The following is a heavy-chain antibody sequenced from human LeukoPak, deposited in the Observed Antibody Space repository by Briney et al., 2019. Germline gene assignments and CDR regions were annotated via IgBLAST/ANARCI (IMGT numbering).Heavy chain of an antibody. CDR2: ISSYSAYL. V-gene: IGHV3-21*01. D-gene: IGHD3-10*01. Sequence: GGSLRLSCAASGFTFSSYTMNWVRQAPGKGPEWVSSISSYSAYLNYADSLKGRFTISRDNAKNSLYLQMNNLTAEDTAVYYCARDPGPGWGSGSFWYYFDYWGQGTLVTVSS. J-gene: IGHJ4*02. CDR1: GFTFSSYT. CDR3: ARDPGPGWGSGSFWYYFDY.